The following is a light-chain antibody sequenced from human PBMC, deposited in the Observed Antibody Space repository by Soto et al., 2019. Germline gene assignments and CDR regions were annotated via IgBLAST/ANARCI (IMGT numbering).Light chain of an antibody. Sequence: QSVLTQPASVSGCPGQSITSSCTGTSSDVGGYNYVSWYQQHPGKAPKLMIFDVSNRPSGVSSRFSGSKSGNTASLAISGLQSEDEADYYCAAWDASLNGYVFGTGTKVTVL. J-gene: IGLJ1*01. CDR1: SSDVGGYNY. V-gene: IGLV2-14*01. CDR3: AAWDASLNGYV. CDR2: DVS.